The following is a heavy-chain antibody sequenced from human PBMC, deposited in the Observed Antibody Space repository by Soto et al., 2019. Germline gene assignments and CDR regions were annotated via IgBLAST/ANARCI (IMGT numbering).Heavy chain of an antibody. V-gene: IGHV4-59*01. CDR3: AREGYGGGYYYYYGMDV. CDR1: GGSISSYY. D-gene: IGHD5-12*01. Sequence: LSLTCTVSGGSISSYYWSWIRQPPGKGLEWIGYIYYSGSTNYNPSLKSRVTISVDMSKNQFSLKLSSVTAADTAVYYCAREGYGGGYYYYYGMDVWGQGTTVTVSS. CDR2: IYYSGST. J-gene: IGHJ6*02.